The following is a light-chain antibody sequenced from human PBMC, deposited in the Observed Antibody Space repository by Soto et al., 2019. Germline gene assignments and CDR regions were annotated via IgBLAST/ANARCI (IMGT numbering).Light chain of an antibody. V-gene: IGKV3D-20*01. J-gene: IGKJ4*01. CDR3: QQYGDSPRGT. Sequence: EVVLTQSPASLSLSPGERATLSCGASQIVSSNYLAWYQQKPGLAPRLLIYDASTRATGVPDRFRGSGSGTDFTLTFNRLEPEDSAVYYCQQYGDSPRGTFGGGTKVEIK. CDR1: QIVSSNY. CDR2: DAS.